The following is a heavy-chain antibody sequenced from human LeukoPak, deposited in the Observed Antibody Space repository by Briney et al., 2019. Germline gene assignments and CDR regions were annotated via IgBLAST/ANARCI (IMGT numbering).Heavy chain of an antibody. J-gene: IGHJ2*01. Sequence: GGSLRLSCAASGFTVSSNYMSCVRQAPGKGLEWVSVIHTGGTPYYADSVKGRFTISRDNSKNTLYLQMNSLRAEDTAVYYCVRGEYYYDSSGRGFDLWGRGTLVTVSS. CDR3: VRGEYYYDSSGRGFDL. V-gene: IGHV3-53*05. D-gene: IGHD3-22*01. CDR1: GFTVSSNY. CDR2: IHTGGTP.